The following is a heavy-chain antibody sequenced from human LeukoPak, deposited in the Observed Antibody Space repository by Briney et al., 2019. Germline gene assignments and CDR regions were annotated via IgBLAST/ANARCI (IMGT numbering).Heavy chain of an antibody. CDR1: GFTFSSYA. Sequence: PGGSLRLSRAASGFTFSSYAMSWVRQAPGKGLEWVSAISGSGGSTYYADSVKGRFTISRDNSKNTLYLQMNSLRAEDTAVYYCAKVTVAGIIWDAFDIWGQGTMVTVSS. CDR3: AKVTVAGIIWDAFDI. V-gene: IGHV3-23*01. CDR2: ISGSGGST. J-gene: IGHJ3*02. D-gene: IGHD6-19*01.